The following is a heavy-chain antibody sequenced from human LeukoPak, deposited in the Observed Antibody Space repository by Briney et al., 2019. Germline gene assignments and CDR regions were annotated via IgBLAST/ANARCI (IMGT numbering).Heavy chain of an antibody. Sequence: PSETLSLTCTVSSGSINNYYWSWIRQPPGKGLEWIGYMYYSGSTNYNPSLRSRVTMSVGTSKNQFSLRLSSVTAADTAVYYCARGRYGGNSGFFDYWGQGTLVTVSS. J-gene: IGHJ4*02. V-gene: IGHV4-59*01. CDR3: ARGRYGGNSGFFDY. D-gene: IGHD4-23*01. CDR2: MYYSGST. CDR1: SGSINNYY.